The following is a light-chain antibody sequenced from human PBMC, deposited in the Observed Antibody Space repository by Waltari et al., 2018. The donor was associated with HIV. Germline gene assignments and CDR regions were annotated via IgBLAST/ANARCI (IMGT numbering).Light chain of an antibody. V-gene: IGLV2-14*01. CDR3: NSYTTSSTQV. CDR1: SSDVGAYSF. Sequence: QSALTQPASVSGSPGQSITISCTGTSSDVGAYSFVSWYQHHPGKAPKLMIYEVSHRPSGVSNLFSGSKSGNTASLTISGLQAEDEADYYCNSYTTSSTQVFGGGTKVTVL. CDR2: EVS. J-gene: IGLJ2*01.